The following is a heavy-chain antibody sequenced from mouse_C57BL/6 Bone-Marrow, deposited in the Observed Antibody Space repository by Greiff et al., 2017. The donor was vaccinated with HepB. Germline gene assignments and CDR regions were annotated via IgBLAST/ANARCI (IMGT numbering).Heavy chain of an antibody. D-gene: IGHD4-1*01. CDR1: GFTFSDYG. CDR2: ISSGSSTI. J-gene: IGHJ1*03. V-gene: IGHV5-17*01. CDR3: ARKLYWYFDV. Sequence: VQLQQSGGGLVKPGGSLKLSCAASGFTFSDYGMHWVRQAPEKGLEWVAYISSGSSTIYYADTVKGRFTISRDNAKNTLFLQMTSLRSEDTAMYYCARKLYWYFDVWGTGTTVTVSS.